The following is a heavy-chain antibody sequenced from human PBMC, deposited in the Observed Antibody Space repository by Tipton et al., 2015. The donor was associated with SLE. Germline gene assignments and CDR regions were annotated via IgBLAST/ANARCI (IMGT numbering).Heavy chain of an antibody. CDR1: GYTFTSYA. V-gene: IGHV1-18*01. CDR3: ARDVPAAILYSYYNAMDV. CDR2: ISAYSGNT. Sequence: QSGAEVKKPGASVKVSCKASGYTFTSYAITWVRQAPGQGLEWMGWISAYSGNTNYAQKFQGRVTMTTDASTNTAYMDLRSLRSDDTAVYYCARDVPAAILYSYYNAMDVWGQGTTVTVSS. J-gene: IGHJ6*02. D-gene: IGHD2-2*01.